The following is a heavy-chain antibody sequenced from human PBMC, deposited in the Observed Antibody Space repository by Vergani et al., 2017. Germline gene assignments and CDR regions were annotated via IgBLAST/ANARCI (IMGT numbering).Heavy chain of an antibody. CDR3: VKDRSVELRWFGGSACDI. J-gene: IGHJ3*02. V-gene: IGHV3-15*01. CDR1: GLTLSNVW. D-gene: IGHD3-10*01. CDR2: IRSEAAGGTT. Sequence: EVQLVESGGGLVKPGGSLRLSCAASGLTLSNVWLSWVRLAPGKGLEWVGRIRSEAAGGTTDYTAPVKGRLTILRDDLKNTLFLQMNSLKTEDTAIDYCVKDRSVELRWFGGSACDIWGQGTMVTVSS.